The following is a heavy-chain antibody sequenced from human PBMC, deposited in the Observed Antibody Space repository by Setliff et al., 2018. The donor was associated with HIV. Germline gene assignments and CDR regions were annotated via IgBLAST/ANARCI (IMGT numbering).Heavy chain of an antibody. D-gene: IGHD6-19*01. CDR3: ASGREAVAGALHFDY. V-gene: IGHV4-61*01. CDR2: IYTNGST. CDR1: GGSISSGTYY. J-gene: IGHJ4*02. Sequence: SETLSLTCTASGGSISSGTYYWSWIRQPPGKGLEWIGYIYTNGSTNYNPSLKSRVTISVDTSKNQFSLKLNSVTAADTAVYYCASGREAVAGALHFDYWGQGPLVTVSS.